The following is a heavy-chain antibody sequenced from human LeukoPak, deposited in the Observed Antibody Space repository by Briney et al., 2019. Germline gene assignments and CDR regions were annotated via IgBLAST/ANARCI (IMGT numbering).Heavy chain of an antibody. CDR1: GFTVTSSA. CDR2: IVVGSGNT. V-gene: IGHV1-58*02. Sequence: SVKVSCKASGFTVTSSAMQWVRQARGQRLEWRGWIVVGSGNTNYAQKFQERVTITTDMSTSTAYMELSSLRSEDTAVYYCAASIAARPVDYWGQGTLVTVSS. CDR3: AASIAARPVDY. J-gene: IGHJ4*02. D-gene: IGHD6-6*01.